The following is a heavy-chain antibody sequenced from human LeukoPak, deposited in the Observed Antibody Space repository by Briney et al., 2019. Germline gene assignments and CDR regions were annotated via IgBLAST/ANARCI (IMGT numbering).Heavy chain of an antibody. CDR3: ARGGYCSGGSCRYSVYYYYMDV. J-gene: IGHJ6*03. D-gene: IGHD2-15*01. CDR2: NIPIFGIA. CDR1: GGTFSSYA. V-gene: IGHV1-69*05. Sequence: ASVKVSCKASGGTFSSYAISWVRQAPGQGLEWMGGNIPIFGIANYAQKFQGRVTITTDESTSTAYMELSSLRSEDTAVYYCARGGYCSGGSCRYSVYYYYMDVWGKGTTVTVSS.